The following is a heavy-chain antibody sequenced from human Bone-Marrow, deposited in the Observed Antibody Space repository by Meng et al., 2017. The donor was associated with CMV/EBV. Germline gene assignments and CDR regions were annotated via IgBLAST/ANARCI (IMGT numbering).Heavy chain of an antibody. CDR1: GFIFSDYY. J-gene: IGHJ4*02. Sequence: GESLEISCAASGFIFSDYYMSWIRQAPGKGLEWVSYISSSGSTIYYADSVKGRFTISRDNAKNSLYLQMNSLRAEDTAVYYCAREGETGTPFDSWGQGTLVTVSS. CDR2: ISSSGSTI. D-gene: IGHD1-1*01. CDR3: AREGETGTPFDS. V-gene: IGHV3-11*04.